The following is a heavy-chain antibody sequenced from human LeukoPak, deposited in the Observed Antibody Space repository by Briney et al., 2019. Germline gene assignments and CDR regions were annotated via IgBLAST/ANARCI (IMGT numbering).Heavy chain of an antibody. CDR1: GFTFSSYA. V-gene: IGHV3-23*01. CDR2: ISGSGGST. CDR3: AKDSTVTTLYYFDY. J-gene: IGHJ4*02. D-gene: IGHD4-17*01. Sequence: GGSLRLSCAASGFTFSSYAMSWVRQAPGQGLEWVSAISGSGGSTYYADSVKGRFTISRDNSKNTLYLQMNSLRAEDTAVYYCAKDSTVTTLYYFDYWGQGTLVTVSS.